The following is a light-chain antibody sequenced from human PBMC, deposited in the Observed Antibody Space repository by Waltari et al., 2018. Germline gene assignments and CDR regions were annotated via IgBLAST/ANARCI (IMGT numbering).Light chain of an antibody. CDR1: QSVLYSSSNTSY. J-gene: IGKJ1*01. V-gene: IGKV4-1*01. CDR3: HQYYSTPWT. CDR2: WAS. Sequence: DIVMTQSPDSLAVSLGERATINCKSSQSVLYSSSNTSYLTWYQQKPGQPPKLLIYWASTRESGVPDRFSGSGSGTDFTLTISSLQAEDVAVYYCHQYYSTPWTFGQGTKVEIK.